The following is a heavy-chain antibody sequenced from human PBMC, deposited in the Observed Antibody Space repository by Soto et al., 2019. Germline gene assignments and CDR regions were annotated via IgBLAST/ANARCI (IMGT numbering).Heavy chain of an antibody. CDR1: GFTFGNYV. CDR3: AELGGSNPSDY. V-gene: IGHV3-23*01. D-gene: IGHD3-10*01. J-gene: IGHJ4*02. CDR2: ISGRTTST. Sequence: EVQLLESGGGLVQPGGSLRLSCAASGFTFGNYVMSCVRQAPGKGLEWGSAISGRTTSTYYADSVKGRFTISRDTSHHSVYLQMDSMRAEDTAVYYCAELGGSNPSDYWGQGTLVAVSS.